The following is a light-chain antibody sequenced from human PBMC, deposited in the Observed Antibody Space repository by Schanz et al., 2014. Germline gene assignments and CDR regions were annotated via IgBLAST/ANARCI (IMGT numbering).Light chain of an antibody. CDR1: QSFSSD. J-gene: IGKJ1*01. CDR3: QQYNNWWT. Sequence: EIVLTQSPATLSLSPGERATLSCRASQSFSSDYLAWYQQRPGQAPRLLIYGASTRATGIPARVSGSGSGTEFTLTISSLQSEDFAVYYCQQYNNWWTFGQGTKVEIK. V-gene: IGKV3-15*01. CDR2: GAS.